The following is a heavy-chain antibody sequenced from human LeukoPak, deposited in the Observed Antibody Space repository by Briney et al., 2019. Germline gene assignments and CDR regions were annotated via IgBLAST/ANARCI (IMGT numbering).Heavy chain of an antibody. V-gene: IGHV4-59*01. J-gene: IGHJ4*02. Sequence: SETLSLTCTVSGGSISSYYWSWIRQPPGKGLEWIGYIDYSGSTNYNPSLKSRVTISVDTSKNQFSLNLSSVTAADTAVYYCARGHYYDTSGDYWGQGTLVTVSS. CDR1: GGSISSYY. CDR2: IDYSGST. D-gene: IGHD3-22*01. CDR3: ARGHYYDTSGDY.